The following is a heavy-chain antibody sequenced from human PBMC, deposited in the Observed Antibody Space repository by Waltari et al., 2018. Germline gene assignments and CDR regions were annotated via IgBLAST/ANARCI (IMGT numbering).Heavy chain of an antibody. CDR1: GFAFSNYN. Sequence: EVQLVESGGGLVKPGGSLRLSCAASGFAFSNYNMNWVRQAPGKGLEWVSSISGSGTYIYYSDSVKGRFTISRDNAKNSLFLQMNSLRAEDTAVYYCARENLGVIIFHYYFMDVWGKGTTVTIS. CDR2: ISGSGTYI. V-gene: IGHV3-21*06. D-gene: IGHD3-3*01. J-gene: IGHJ6*03. CDR3: ARENLGVIIFHYYFMDV.